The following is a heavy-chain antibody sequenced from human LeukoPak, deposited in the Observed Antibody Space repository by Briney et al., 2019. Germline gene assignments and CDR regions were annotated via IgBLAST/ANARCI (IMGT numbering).Heavy chain of an antibody. D-gene: IGHD3-22*01. CDR1: GFTFSSYA. J-gene: IGHJ3*02. CDR2: ISYDGSNK. Sequence: PGGSLRLSCAASGFTFSSYAMHWVRQAPGKGLEWVAVISYDGSNKYYADSVKGRFTISRDNSKNTLYLQMNSLRAEDTAVYYCAREEDYYYDSSGPLDIWGQGTMVTVSS. V-gene: IGHV3-30*04. CDR3: AREEDYYYDSSGPLDI.